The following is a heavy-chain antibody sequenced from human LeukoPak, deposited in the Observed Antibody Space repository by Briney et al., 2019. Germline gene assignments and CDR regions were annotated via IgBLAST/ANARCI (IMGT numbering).Heavy chain of an antibody. Sequence: HAGGSLRLSCAASGFTFSSYEMNWVRQAPGRGLEWVSYISSSGSTIYYADSVKGRFTISRDNAKDSLYLQMNSLRAEDTAVYYCAREGYYDSSGYYLGSNWFDPWGQGTLVTVSS. CDR3: AREGYYDSSGYYLGSNWFDP. D-gene: IGHD3-22*01. CDR2: ISSSGSTI. J-gene: IGHJ5*02. CDR1: GFTFSSYE. V-gene: IGHV3-48*03.